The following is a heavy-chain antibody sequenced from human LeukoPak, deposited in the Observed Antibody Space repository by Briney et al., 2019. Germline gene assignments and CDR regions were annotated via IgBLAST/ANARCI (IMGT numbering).Heavy chain of an antibody. V-gene: IGHV3-48*01. J-gene: IGHJ4*02. CDR3: ARQSPAFDY. Sequence: PGGSLRLSCAASGFTFSIHGMHWVRQAPGKGLEWTSYISSGSRTIPYADSVKGRFTISRDDAKNSLYLQMDSLRAEDTAVYYCARQSPAFDYWGQGTLVTVSS. CDR2: ISSGSRTI. CDR1: GFTFSIHG.